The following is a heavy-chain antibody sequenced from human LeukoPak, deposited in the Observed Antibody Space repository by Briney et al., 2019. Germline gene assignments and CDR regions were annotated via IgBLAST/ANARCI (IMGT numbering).Heavy chain of an antibody. J-gene: IGHJ6*02. CDR3: AREGHPYGMDV. CDR2: TYNGGNS. CDR1: GFTFSSYA. V-gene: IGHV3-53*01. Sequence: GGSLSLSCAASGFTFSSYAMSWVRQLPGKGLEWVSVTYNGGNSNYADSVKGRFTISRDNSKNTLYLQMNSLRAEDTAVYYCAREGHPYGMDVWGQGTTVTVSS.